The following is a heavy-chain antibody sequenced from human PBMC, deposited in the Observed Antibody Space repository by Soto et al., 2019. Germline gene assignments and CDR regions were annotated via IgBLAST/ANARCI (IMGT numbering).Heavy chain of an antibody. J-gene: IGHJ4*02. Sequence: PGGSLRLSCVASGFTFSNYAMNWVCQAPGKGLEWVAVISYDGSNKYYADSVKGRITISRDNSRNTLYLQMNNLRAEDTAMYYCARDLGNNYGSLAYWGQGTLVTVSS. CDR2: ISYDGSNK. D-gene: IGHD4-17*01. CDR1: GFTFSNYA. V-gene: IGHV3-30-3*01. CDR3: ARDLGNNYGSLAY.